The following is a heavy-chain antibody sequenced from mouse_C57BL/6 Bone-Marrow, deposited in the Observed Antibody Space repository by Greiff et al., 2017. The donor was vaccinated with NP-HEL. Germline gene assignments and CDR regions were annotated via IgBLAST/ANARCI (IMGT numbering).Heavy chain of an antibody. V-gene: IGHV1-22*01. CDR1: GYTFTDYN. J-gene: IGHJ3*01. D-gene: IGHD2-4*01. Sequence: EVKLVESGPELVKPGASVKMSCKASGYTFTDYNMHWVKQSHGKSLEWIGYINPNNGGTSYNQKFKGEATLTVNKSSSTAYMELRSLTSEDSAVYYCAGSYDYDEGAWFAYWGQGTLVTVSA. CDR2: INPNNGGT. CDR3: AGSYDYDEGAWFAY.